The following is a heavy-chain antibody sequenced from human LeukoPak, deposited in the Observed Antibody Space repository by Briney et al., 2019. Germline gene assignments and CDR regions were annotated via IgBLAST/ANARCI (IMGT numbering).Heavy chain of an antibody. CDR1: GFTFRSFS. V-gene: IGHV3-23*01. J-gene: IGHJ4*02. CDR3: ARGTRYSGSYLYYFDY. D-gene: IGHD1-26*01. CDR2: IGGSGSST. Sequence: GGSLRLSCAVSGFTFRSFSMTWVRQAPGKGLEWVSSIGGSGSSTYYADSVKGRFTISRDNSKNTLYLQMNSLRAEDTAVYYCARGTRYSGSYLYYFDYWGQGTLVTVSS.